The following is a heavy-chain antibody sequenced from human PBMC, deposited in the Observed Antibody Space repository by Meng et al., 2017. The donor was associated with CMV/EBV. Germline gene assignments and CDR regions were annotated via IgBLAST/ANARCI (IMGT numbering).Heavy chain of an antibody. V-gene: IGHV4-30-4*08. CDR2: IYYSGST. CDR3: ARGMVNTYCSSTSCLDAFDI. CDR1: GGFISSGDYY. Sequence: SETLSLTCTVSGGFISSGDYYWSWIRQPPGKGLEWIGYIYYSGSTYYNPSLKSRVTISVDTSKNQFSLKLSSVTAADTAVYYCARGMVNTYCSSTSCLDAFDIWGQGTMVTVSS. J-gene: IGHJ3*02. D-gene: IGHD2-2*01.